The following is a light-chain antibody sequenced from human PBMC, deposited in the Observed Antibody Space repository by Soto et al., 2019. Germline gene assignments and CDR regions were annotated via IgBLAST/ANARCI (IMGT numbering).Light chain of an antibody. V-gene: IGKV3D-20*02. CDR3: QQPARPRRT. CDR1: LSGSGSQ. J-gene: IGKJ5*01. CDR2: GAS. Sequence: LTQSPAALSLAAGERGTLSCRASLSGSGSQLAWYQQKPGKPPRLLIYGASSRAAGTPHRFSGSGSGTDFTLTITSLQPEDFAFHSCQQPARPRRTFAPGTQLEIK.